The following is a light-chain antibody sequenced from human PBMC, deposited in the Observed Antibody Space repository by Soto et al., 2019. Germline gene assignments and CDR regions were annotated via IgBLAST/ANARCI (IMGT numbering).Light chain of an antibody. CDR2: DAS. CDR1: ESIRTW. CDR3: QQYNNYPRT. J-gene: IGKJ1*01. V-gene: IGKV1-5*01. Sequence: DIQITQSPSTLSASIGDRVTITCRASESIRTWLAWYQPTPGKAPKFLIYDASRLESGVPSRFRSSGAGTACTRPISNLQPDDFETDFCQQYNNYPRTFGQGTKVDIK.